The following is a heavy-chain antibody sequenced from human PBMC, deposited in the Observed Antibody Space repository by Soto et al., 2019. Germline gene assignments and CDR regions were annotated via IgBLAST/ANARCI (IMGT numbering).Heavy chain of an antibody. CDR2: ISYDGSNK. CDR1: GFTFSSYA. J-gene: IGHJ6*02. D-gene: IGHD3-9*01. CDR3: ARERSLTYYYYYGMDV. V-gene: IGHV3-30-3*01. Sequence: GGSLRLSCAASGFTFSSYAMHWVRQAPGKGLEWVAVISYDGSNKYYADSVKGRFTISRDNSKNTLYLQMNSLRAEDTAVYYCARERSLTYYYYYGMDVWGQGTTVTVSS.